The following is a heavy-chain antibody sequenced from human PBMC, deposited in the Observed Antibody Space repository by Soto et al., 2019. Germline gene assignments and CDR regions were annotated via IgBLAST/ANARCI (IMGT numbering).Heavy chain of an antibody. V-gene: IGHV3-48*03. CDR3: ARSGYSYGYPFDY. Sequence: EVQLVESGGGLVQPGGFLRLSCAASGFTFSSYEMNWVRQAPGKGLEWVSYISSSGSTIYYADSVKGRFTISRDNAKNSLYLQMNSLRAEDTAVYYCARSGYSYGYPFDYWGQGTLVTVSS. J-gene: IGHJ4*02. D-gene: IGHD5-18*01. CDR1: GFTFSSYE. CDR2: ISSSGSTI.